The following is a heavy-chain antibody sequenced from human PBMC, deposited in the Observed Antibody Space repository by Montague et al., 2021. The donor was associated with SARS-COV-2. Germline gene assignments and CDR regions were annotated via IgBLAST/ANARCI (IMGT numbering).Heavy chain of an antibody. D-gene: IGHD1-7*01. J-gene: IGHJ4*02. CDR2: IYHTGKT. Sequence: SETLSLTCTVSGDSITNTRYFWGCIRHPPGKALEWSGSIYHTGKTYYNPSLERRALLSIDTSKNQFSLRLSSVIASDTAVYYCAVELNYFFDYWGQGFLVSVSS. V-gene: IGHV4-39*01. CDR1: GDSITNTRYF. CDR3: AVELNYFFDY.